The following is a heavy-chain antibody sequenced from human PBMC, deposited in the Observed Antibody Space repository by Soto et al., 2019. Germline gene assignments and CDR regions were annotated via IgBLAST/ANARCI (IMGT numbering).Heavy chain of an antibody. V-gene: IGHV4-59*01. Sequence: SETLSLTCTVSGGSISSYYWSWIRQPPGKGLEWIGYIYYSGSTNYNPSLKSRVTISVDTSKNQFSLKLSSVTAADTAVYYCARDSRQGYYYMDVWGQGTTVTVSS. CDR2: IYYSGST. J-gene: IGHJ6*03. CDR1: GGSISSYY. CDR3: ARDSRQGYYYMDV.